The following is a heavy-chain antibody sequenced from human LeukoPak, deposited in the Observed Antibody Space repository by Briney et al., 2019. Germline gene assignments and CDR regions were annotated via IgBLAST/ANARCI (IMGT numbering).Heavy chain of an antibody. D-gene: IGHD3-22*01. J-gene: IGHJ4*02. Sequence: GASVKVSCEASGYTFTSYGISWVRQAPGQGLEWMGWISAYNGNTNYAQKLQGRVTMTTDTSASTAYMELRSLRSDDTAVYYCARRGYYDSSGYFLFDYWGQGTLVTVSS. V-gene: IGHV1-18*01. CDR3: ARRGYYDSSGYFLFDY. CDR1: GYTFTSYG. CDR2: ISAYNGNT.